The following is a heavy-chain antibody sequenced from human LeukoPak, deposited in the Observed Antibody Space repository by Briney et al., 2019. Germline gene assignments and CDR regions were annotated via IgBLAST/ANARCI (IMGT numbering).Heavy chain of an antibody. Sequence: SETLSLTCTVSGGSISSYYWSWIRQPPGKGLEWIGYIYYSGSTNYNPSLKSRVTISVDTSENQFSLKLSSVTAADTAVYYCARWGIVGATGAAPNYYYYGMDVWGQGTTVTVSS. V-gene: IGHV4-59*01. D-gene: IGHD1-26*01. CDR2: IYYSGST. J-gene: IGHJ6*02. CDR1: GGSISSYY. CDR3: ARWGIVGATGAAPNYYYYGMDV.